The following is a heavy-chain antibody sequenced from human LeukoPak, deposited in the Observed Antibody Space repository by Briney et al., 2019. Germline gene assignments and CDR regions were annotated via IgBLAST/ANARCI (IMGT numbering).Heavy chain of an antibody. V-gene: IGHV4-59*08. CDR2: IYYSAST. CDR3: ARHAARMPRRRKGDAFDI. J-gene: IGHJ3*02. D-gene: IGHD2-2*01. Sequence: SETLSLTCTVSGDSISSYYWGWIRQSPGKGLECIGYIYYSASTNYNPSLKSRVTISVDTSKNQFSLKLSSVTAADTAVYYCARHAARMPRRRKGDAFDIWGQGTMVTVSS. CDR1: GDSISSYY.